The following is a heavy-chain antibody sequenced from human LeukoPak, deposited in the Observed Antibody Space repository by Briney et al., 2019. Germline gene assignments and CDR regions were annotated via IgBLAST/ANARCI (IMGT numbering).Heavy chain of an antibody. Sequence: GRSLRLSCAASGSTFSSYAMHWVRQAPGKGLEWVAVISYDGSNKYYADSVKGRFTISRDNSKSTLYLQMNSLRAEDTAVYYCARDRRELELLYYYYYMDVWGKGTTVTVSS. D-gene: IGHD1-7*01. V-gene: IGHV3-30*01. CDR3: ARDRRELELLYYYYYMDV. CDR2: ISYDGSNK. J-gene: IGHJ6*03. CDR1: GSTFSSYA.